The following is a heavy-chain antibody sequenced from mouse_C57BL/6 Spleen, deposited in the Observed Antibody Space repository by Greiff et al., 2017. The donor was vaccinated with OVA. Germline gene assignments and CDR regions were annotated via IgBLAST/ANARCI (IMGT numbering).Heavy chain of an antibody. CDR1: GFNIKDDY. Sequence: EVMLVESGAELVRPGASVKLSCTASGFNIKDDYMHWVKQRPEQGLEWIGWIDPENGDTEYASKFQGKATITADTSSNTAYLQLSSLTSEDTAVYYCTYYDGASSSWFAYWGQGTLVTVSA. CDR2: IDPENGDT. CDR3: TYYDGASSSWFAY. V-gene: IGHV14-4*01. D-gene: IGHD1-1*01. J-gene: IGHJ3*01.